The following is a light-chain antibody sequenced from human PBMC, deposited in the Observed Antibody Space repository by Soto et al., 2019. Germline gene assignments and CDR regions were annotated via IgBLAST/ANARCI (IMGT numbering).Light chain of an antibody. CDR2: GAS. CDR3: QQHSHWPPWT. V-gene: IGKV1-6*01. Sequence: IQMTQSPSSLFASVGDRVTVTCRASQTINNFLNWYHQKPGKAPKLLIYGASSLQSGVPSRFSGGGSGTTFTISSLEPEDFAVYYCQQHSHWPPWTFGQGTRVEIQ. J-gene: IGKJ1*01. CDR1: QTINNF.